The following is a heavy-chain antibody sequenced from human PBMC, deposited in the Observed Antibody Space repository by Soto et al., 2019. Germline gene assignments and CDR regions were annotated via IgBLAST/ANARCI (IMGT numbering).Heavy chain of an antibody. CDR1: GSTFSSYA. V-gene: IGHV3-23*01. D-gene: IGHD3-10*01. CDR2: ISGSGGST. Sequence: GGSLRLSCAASGSTFSSYAMSWVRQAPGKGQEWVSAISGSGGSTYYADSVNGRFTISRDTSKNTPYLQMNSPRAEYTAVCNCTTDRLSLEYCYGSGSWGAFDPWGQGTLVTVSS. CDR3: TTDRLSLEYCYGSGSWGAFDP. J-gene: IGHJ5*02.